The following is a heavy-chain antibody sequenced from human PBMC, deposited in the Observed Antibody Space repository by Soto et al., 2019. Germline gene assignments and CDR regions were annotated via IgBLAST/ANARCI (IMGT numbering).Heavy chain of an antibody. CDR1: GGSISSSSYY. CDR3: ARRTVNIRTFYSGLKTHCFDY. D-gene: IGHD6-19*01. CDR2: IYYSGST. J-gene: IGHJ4*02. Sequence: SETLSLTCPVSGGSISSSSYYWGWIRQPPGKGLEWIGSIYYSGSTYYTPSLQSRVAISVDTSKNQFSLKLNSVTAADTAVYYCARRTVNIRTFYSGLKTHCFDYWGQGTLVTVSS. V-gene: IGHV4-39*01.